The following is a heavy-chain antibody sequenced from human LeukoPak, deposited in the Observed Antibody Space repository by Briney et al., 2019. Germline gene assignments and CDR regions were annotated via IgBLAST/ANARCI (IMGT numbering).Heavy chain of an antibody. Sequence: GGSLRLSCAASGFTFSSYAMHWVRQAPGKGLEWVAVISYDGSNKYYADSVKGRFTTSRDNSKNTLYLQMNSLRAEDTAVYYCARSYYDSSGYYYVGMDYYYYYGMDVWGQGTTVTVSS. V-gene: IGHV3-30*04. CDR3: ARSYYDSSGYYYVGMDYYYYYGMDV. D-gene: IGHD3-22*01. J-gene: IGHJ6*02. CDR1: GFTFSSYA. CDR2: ISYDGSNK.